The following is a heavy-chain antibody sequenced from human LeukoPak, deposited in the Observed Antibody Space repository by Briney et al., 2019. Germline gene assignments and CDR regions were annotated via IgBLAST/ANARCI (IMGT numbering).Heavy chain of an antibody. Sequence: SSETLSLPCAVYGGSFSGYYWSWIRQPPGKGLEWIGEINHSGSTNYNPSLKSRVTISVDTSKNQFSLKLSSVTAADTAVYYCARGRRLGVPAAMALRAFDYWGQGTLVTVSS. D-gene: IGHD2-2*01. J-gene: IGHJ4*02. CDR3: ARGRRLGVPAAMALRAFDY. CDR1: GGSFSGYY. V-gene: IGHV4-34*01. CDR2: INHSGST.